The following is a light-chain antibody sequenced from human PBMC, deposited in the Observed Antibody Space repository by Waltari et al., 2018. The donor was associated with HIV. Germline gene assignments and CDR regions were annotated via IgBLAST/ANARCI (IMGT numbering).Light chain of an antibody. CDR2: GDN. V-gene: IGLV2-14*01. Sequence: QSGLTQPASVSASLGQSITISCIASTTDFSPHSSVSWYHHHPDNSPQLLFYGDNIRTSGIPFRLSGSKSDNTASLTISGLQVDDEGDYYCSSYMNSGTLVFGGGTKVTVL. CDR3: SSYMNSGTLV. J-gene: IGLJ3*02. CDR1: TTDFSPHSS.